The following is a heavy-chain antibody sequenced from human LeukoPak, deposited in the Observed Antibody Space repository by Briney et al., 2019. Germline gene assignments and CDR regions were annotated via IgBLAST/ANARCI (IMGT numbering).Heavy chain of an antibody. CDR3: ARQPYSGSYFFQH. CDR2: IYYSGST. CDR1: GGSISSYY. Sequence: SETLSLTCTVSGGSISSYYWSWIRQPPGKGLEWIGYIYYSGSTNYNPSLKSRVTISVDTSKNQFSLKLSSVTAADTAVYYCARQPYSGSYFFQHWGLGTLVTVSS. J-gene: IGHJ1*01. D-gene: IGHD1-26*01. V-gene: IGHV4-59*08.